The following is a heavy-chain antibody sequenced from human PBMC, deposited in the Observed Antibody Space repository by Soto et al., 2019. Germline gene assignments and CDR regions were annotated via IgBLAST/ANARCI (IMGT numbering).Heavy chain of an antibody. Sequence: QVQLQQWGAGLLKPSETLSLTCAVYGGFVSSGSYYWSWIRQPPGKGLEWIGEMSHSGGTHFNPSRKRRVTISVDTSTNQFSLKMSSVTAADTALYYCARVERGTATTVVDAFDIWGPGTMFTVSS. J-gene: IGHJ3*02. CDR2: MSHSGGT. CDR3: ARVERGTATTVVDAFDI. V-gene: IGHV4-34*01. CDR1: GGFVSSGSYY. D-gene: IGHD1-1*01.